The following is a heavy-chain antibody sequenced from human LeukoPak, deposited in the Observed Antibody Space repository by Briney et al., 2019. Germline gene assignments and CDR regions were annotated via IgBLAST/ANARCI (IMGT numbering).Heavy chain of an antibody. CDR1: GFTFSNYA. V-gene: IGHV3-23*01. CDR3: AKNSRAGSWPHQFDS. CDR2: ISGSGSST. Sequence: QPGGSLRLSCAASGFTFSNYASGWVRQAPGKGLEWVSSISGSGSSTYYADSVKGRFTISRDNSKNTLYLQMNSLRAEDTAVYHCAKNSRAGSWPHQFDSWGQGTLVTVSS. D-gene: IGHD6-13*01. J-gene: IGHJ4*02.